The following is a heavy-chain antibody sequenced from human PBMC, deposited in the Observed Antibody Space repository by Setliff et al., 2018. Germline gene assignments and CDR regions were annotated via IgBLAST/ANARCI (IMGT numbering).Heavy chain of an antibody. D-gene: IGHD3-9*01. Sequence: PSETLSLTCAVSGGSISSYYWNWIRQPPGKGLEWIGYIYYSGTTNYNPSLKSRVTISVDTSKKQFSLKLSSVTAADTAVYYWARRGQGFNNPLDYWGQGTLVTVSS. CDR1: GGSISSYY. CDR2: IYYSGTT. V-gene: IGHV4-59*01. J-gene: IGHJ4*02. CDR3: ARRGQGFNNPLDY.